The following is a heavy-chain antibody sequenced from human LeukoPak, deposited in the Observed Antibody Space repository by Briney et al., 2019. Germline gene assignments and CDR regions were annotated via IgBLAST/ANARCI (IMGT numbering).Heavy chain of an antibody. CDR3: ARQNYGAAPLRY. D-gene: IGHD4/OR15-4a*01. V-gene: IGHV4-4*02. J-gene: IGHJ4*02. CDR1: GVSISSNLW. CDR2: IHHSGSI. Sequence: SETLSLTCAVSGVSISSNLWWTWVRQPPGKGLEWIAEIHHSGSINYNPSLKSRVTISVDKAKNQFSLNLNSVTAADTAVYYCARQNYGAAPLRYWGQGTLVTVSS.